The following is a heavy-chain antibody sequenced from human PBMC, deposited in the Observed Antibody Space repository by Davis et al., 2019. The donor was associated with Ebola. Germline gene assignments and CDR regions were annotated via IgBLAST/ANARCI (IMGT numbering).Heavy chain of an antibody. CDR3: AREDYYDSSGYPRGAFDI. CDR1: GFTFSDYY. Sequence: PGGSLRLSCAASGFTFSDYYMSWIRQAPGKGLEWVSYISSSGSTIYYADSVKGRFTISRDNAKNSLYLQMNSLRAEDTAVCYCAREDYYDSSGYPRGAFDIWGQGTMVTVSS. D-gene: IGHD3-22*01. J-gene: IGHJ3*02. V-gene: IGHV3-11*01. CDR2: ISSSGSTI.